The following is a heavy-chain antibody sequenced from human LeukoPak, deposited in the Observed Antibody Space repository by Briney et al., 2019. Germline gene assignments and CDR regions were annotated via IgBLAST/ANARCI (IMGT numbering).Heavy chain of an antibody. CDR1: GFTFSSYA. CDR2: ISGSDFST. J-gene: IGHJ1*01. D-gene: IGHD3-22*01. Sequence: GGSLRLSCAASGFTFSSYAMSWVRQAPGKGLEWVSSISGSDFSTNHADSVIGRFTIYRDNSKNTLSLQMNSLRAEDTAVYYCAKDRGPYYYDSSSDEYFQHWGQGTLVTVSS. V-gene: IGHV3-23*01. CDR3: AKDRGPYYYDSSSDEYFQH.